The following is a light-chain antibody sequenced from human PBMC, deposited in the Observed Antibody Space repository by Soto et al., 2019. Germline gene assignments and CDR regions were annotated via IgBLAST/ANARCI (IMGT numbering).Light chain of an antibody. CDR2: ANN. J-gene: IGLJ1*01. V-gene: IGLV1-40*01. CDR1: SSNIGAGYD. CDR3: QYYDSTLSARYV. Sequence: SVLTQPPSVSGAPGQRVTISCTGSSSNIGAGYDVHWYQQRPGTAPKLLIFANNNRPSGVPDRFSGSKSGTSASLAITGLQAEAEGDYSCQYYDSTLSARYVFETGTKVTV.